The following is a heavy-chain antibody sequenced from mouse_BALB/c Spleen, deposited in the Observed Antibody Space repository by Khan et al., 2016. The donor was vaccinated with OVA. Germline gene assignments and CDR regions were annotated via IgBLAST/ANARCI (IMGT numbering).Heavy chain of an antibody. CDR2: ISSGGSYT. Sequence: EVELVESGGDLVKPGGSLKLSCAASGFTFSNYGMSWVRQTPDKRLEWVATISSGGSYTYYPDSVKGRFTISTNNAKNTPYLQMTSLRSEDTALFFCARNLAGSFAYWGQGTLVTVSA. J-gene: IGHJ3*01. V-gene: IGHV5-6*01. D-gene: IGHD2-1*01. CDR1: GFTFSNYG. CDR3: ARNLAGSFAY.